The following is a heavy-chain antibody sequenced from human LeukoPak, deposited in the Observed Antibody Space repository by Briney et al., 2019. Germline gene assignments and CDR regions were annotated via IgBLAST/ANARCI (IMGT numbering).Heavy chain of an antibody. CDR3: ARDTEGNWFDP. J-gene: IGHJ5*02. V-gene: IGHV4-39*07. D-gene: IGHD4-17*01. Sequence: SETLSLTCTVSGGSISSSPYYWGWIRQPPGKGLEWIGTIYYSGSTYYNPSLKSRVTLSVDTSKNQFSLRLSSVTAADTAVYYCARDTEGNWFDPWGQGTLVTVSS. CDR2: IYYSGST. CDR1: GGSISSSPYY.